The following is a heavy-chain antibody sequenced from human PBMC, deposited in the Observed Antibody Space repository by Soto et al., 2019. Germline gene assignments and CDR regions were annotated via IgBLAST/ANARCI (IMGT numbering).Heavy chain of an antibody. D-gene: IGHD4-17*01. V-gene: IGHV1-18*01. CDR3: AGSVNDYGDFGAAFDI. CDR2: ISAYNGNT. CDR1: GYTFTSYG. Sequence: SGAEVKKPGASVKVSCKASGYTFTSYGISWVRQAPGQGLEWMGWISAYNGNTNYAQKLQGRVTMATDTSTSTAYMELRSLRSDDTAVYYCAGSVNDYGDFGAAFDIWGQGTMVTVSS. J-gene: IGHJ3*02.